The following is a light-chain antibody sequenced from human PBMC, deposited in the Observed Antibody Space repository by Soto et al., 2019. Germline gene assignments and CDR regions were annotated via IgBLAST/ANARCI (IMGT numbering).Light chain of an antibody. CDR3: SSYTSSSTRDV. V-gene: IGLV2-14*01. CDR2: DVS. J-gene: IGLJ1*01. Sequence: QSALTQPASVSGSPGQSITISCTGTSSDVGGYNYVSWYQQHPGKAPKLVIYDVSNRPSGVSNRFSGSKSGNTASLTISGLQAEDEADYYCSSYTSSSTRDVFGTGTKVTGL. CDR1: SSDVGGYNY.